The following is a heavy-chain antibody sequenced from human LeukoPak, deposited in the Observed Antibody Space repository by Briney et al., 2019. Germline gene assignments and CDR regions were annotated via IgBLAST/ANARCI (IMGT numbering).Heavy chain of an antibody. J-gene: IGHJ4*02. Sequence: PVKVSCKASGGTFSSYAISWVRQAPGQGLEWMGGIIPIFGTANYTQKFQGRVTITADESKSTAYRELSSLRSEDTAVYYCARVGDYCSSTSCYSDYWGQGTLVTVSS. CDR3: ARVGDYCSSTSCYSDY. CDR1: GGTFSSYA. D-gene: IGHD2-2*02. CDR2: IIPIFGTA. V-gene: IGHV1-69*01.